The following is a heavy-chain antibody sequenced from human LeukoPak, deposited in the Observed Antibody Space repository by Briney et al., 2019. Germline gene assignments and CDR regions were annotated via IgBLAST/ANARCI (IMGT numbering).Heavy chain of an antibody. CDR3: ARDYGVVVVITETFDY. Sequence: PGRSLRLSCAASGFTFSSYAMHWVRQAPGKGLEWVAVISYDGSNKYYADSVKGRFTISRDNSKNTLYLQMNSLRAEDTAVYYCARDYGVVVVITETFDYWGQGTLVTVSS. CDR1: GFTFSSYA. CDR2: ISYDGSNK. J-gene: IGHJ4*02. D-gene: IGHD3-22*01. V-gene: IGHV3-30*04.